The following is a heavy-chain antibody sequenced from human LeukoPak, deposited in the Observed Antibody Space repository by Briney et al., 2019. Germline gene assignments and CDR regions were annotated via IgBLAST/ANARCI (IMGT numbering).Heavy chain of an antibody. CDR2: IIPIFGTA. CDR3: ARNGLHYLFFDS. V-gene: IGHV1-69*13. J-gene: IGHJ4*02. D-gene: IGHD2-15*01. CDR1: GGTFSSYA. Sequence: ASVKVSCKASGGTFSSYAISWVRQAPGQGLEWMGGIIPIFGTAYYAQKFQGRVTITADESTSTAYMELSSLRSEDTAVYYCARNGLHYLFFDSWGRGTLVPVSS.